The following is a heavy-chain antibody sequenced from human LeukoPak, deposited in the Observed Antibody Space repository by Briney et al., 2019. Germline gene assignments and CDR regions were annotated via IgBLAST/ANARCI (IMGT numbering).Heavy chain of an antibody. D-gene: IGHD5-24*01. CDR3: ASPLGDNAFDI. CDR1: GFTFRSYG. CDR2: IWYDGSNK. J-gene: IGHJ3*02. V-gene: IGHV3-33*01. Sequence: GRSLRLSCAASGFTFRSYGMHWVRQAPGKGLEWVAVIWYDGSNKYYADSVKGRFTISRDNSKSTLYLQMNSLRAEDTAVYYCASPLGDNAFDIWGQGTMVTVSS.